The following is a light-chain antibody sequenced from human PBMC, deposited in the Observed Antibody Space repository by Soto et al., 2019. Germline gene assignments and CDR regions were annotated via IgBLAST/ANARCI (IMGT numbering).Light chain of an antibody. CDR3: QQYGSSPRT. CDR2: GAS. J-gene: IGKJ1*01. Sequence: EIVLTQSPGTLSLSPGERATLSCRASQSVSSSYLAWYQQKPGQAPRLLIYGASSRATGIPDRFSGSGSGTDFNLTISRLEPEDFAVYYYQQYGSSPRTFGQGTKVEIK. V-gene: IGKV3-20*01. CDR1: QSVSSSY.